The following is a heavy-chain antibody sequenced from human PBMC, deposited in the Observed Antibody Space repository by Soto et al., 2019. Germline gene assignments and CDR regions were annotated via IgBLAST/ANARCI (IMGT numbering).Heavy chain of an antibody. CDR3: ARGAAAMTA. D-gene: IGHD2-2*01. Sequence: ESGGGLVQPGGSLRLSCAASGFTFSSYSMNWVRQAPGKGLEWVSYISSSSSTIYYADSVKGRFTISRDNAKNSLYLQMNSLRAEDTAVYYCARGAAAMTAWGQGTLVTVSS. V-gene: IGHV3-48*01. J-gene: IGHJ4*02. CDR2: ISSSSSTI. CDR1: GFTFSSYS.